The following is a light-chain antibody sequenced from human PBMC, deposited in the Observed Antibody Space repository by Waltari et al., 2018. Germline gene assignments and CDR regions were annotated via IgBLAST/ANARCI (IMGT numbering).Light chain of an antibody. Sequence: QSVLTQPPSASGTPGQRVTISCSGSSSNIGSHSVNWYQQVTGTAPKLLIHSNNERPSGVPDRFAGSKSGTSGSLASSGLKSEDEADYYCALWDDSLNGVVFGGGTKLTVL. CDR2: SNN. V-gene: IGLV1-44*01. CDR1: SSNIGSHS. CDR3: ALWDDSLNGVV. J-gene: IGLJ2*01.